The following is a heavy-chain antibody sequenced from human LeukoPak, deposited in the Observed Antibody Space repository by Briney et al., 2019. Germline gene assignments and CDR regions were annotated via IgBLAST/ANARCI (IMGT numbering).Heavy chain of an antibody. Sequence: SETLSLTCTVSGGSISSSSYYWGWIRQPRGKGLEWIGSIYYSGSTYYNPSLKSRVTISVDTSKTQFSLKLSSVTAADTAVYYCASRVYYDFWSGFQSDYWGQGTLVTVSS. J-gene: IGHJ4*02. CDR1: GGSISSSSYY. D-gene: IGHD3-3*01. CDR2: IYYSGST. CDR3: ASRVYYDFWSGFQSDY. V-gene: IGHV4-39*01.